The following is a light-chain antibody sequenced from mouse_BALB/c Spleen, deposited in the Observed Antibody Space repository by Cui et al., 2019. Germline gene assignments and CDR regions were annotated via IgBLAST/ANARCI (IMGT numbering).Light chain of an antibody. V-gene: IGKV4-50*01. CDR1: RSVNY. CDR2: YTS. J-gene: IGKJ2*01. CDR3: QQYTSSPYT. Sequence: NVTTNSPAIMSASLGAKVTMTCRAKRSVNYMYWYQQKSGASPKLLIYYTSNLSPGVPARFSGSGYGNSFSLTISSMEGEDPATYYCQQYTSSPYTFGGGTKLEIK.